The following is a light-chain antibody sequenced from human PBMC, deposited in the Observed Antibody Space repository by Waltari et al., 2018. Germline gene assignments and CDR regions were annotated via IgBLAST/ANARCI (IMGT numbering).Light chain of an antibody. CDR2: KLS. J-gene: IGKJ2*01. CDR3: MRGTDGSYT. CDR1: QSLVYSDGNTY. V-gene: IGKV2-30*01. Sequence: VVLSLSPLSLPVTLGQPASISCRSRQSLVYSDGNTYVNWMEQRPGQTPRRLIYKLSSRDSGVPDRFSGSGSGTVFTLRSSRVEAEDVAVYYCMRGTDGSYTFGQGTKLEIK.